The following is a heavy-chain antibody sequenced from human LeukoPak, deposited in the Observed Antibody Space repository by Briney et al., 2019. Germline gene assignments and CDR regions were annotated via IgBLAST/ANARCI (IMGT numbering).Heavy chain of an antibody. CDR1: GFTVSSNY. D-gene: IGHD6-19*01. J-gene: IGHJ3*02. CDR2: IYSGGST. V-gene: IGHV3-66*02. Sequence: GGSLRLSCAASGFTVSSNYMSWVRPAPGKGLEWVSVIYSGGSTYYADSVEGRFTISRDNSKNTLYLQMNSLRAEDTAVYYCARDGSGPDAFDIWGQGTMVTVSS. CDR3: ARDGSGPDAFDI.